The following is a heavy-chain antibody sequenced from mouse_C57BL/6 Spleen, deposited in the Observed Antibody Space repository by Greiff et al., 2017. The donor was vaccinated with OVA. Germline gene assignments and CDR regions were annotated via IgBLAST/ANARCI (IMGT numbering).Heavy chain of an antibody. CDR2: INPNNGGT. V-gene: IGHV1-18*01. CDR1: GYTFTDYN. D-gene: IGHD4-1*01. J-gene: IGHJ3*01. Sequence: EVQLQQSGPELVKPGASVKIPCKASGYTFTDYNMDWVKQSHGKSLEWIGDINPNNGGTIYNQKFKGKATLTVDKSSSTAYTELRSLTSEDTAVYYCARRLTGVFAYWGQGTLVTVSA. CDR3: ARRLTGVFAY.